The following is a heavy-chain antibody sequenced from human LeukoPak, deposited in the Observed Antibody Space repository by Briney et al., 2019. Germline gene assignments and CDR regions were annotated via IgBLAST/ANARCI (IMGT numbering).Heavy chain of an antibody. CDR2: ISADNGNT. CDR1: GYTFTSYG. V-gene: IGHV1-18*01. Sequence: GASVKVSCKASGYTFTSYGISWVRQAPGQGLEWMGWISADNGNTNYAQKLQGRVTMTTDTSTSTAYMGLRSMRSDDTAVYYCARDKSPPRHCYGSGSYYKEIDYWGQGTLVTVSS. D-gene: IGHD3-10*01. J-gene: IGHJ4*02. CDR3: ARDKSPPRHCYGSGSYYKEIDY.